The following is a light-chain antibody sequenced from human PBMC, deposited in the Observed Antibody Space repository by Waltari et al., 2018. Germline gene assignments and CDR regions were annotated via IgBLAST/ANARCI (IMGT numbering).Light chain of an antibody. CDR1: QSITSNY. Sequence: EIVLTQSPGTLSLSPGERATLPCRASQSITSNYLAWYQHRPGQAPRVLIYDASTSATGIPDRFSGSGSGTDFTLTISRLEPEDFAVYYCQQCGRSLYTFGQGTTLEIK. V-gene: IGKV3-20*01. CDR3: QQCGRSLYT. J-gene: IGKJ2*01. CDR2: DAS.